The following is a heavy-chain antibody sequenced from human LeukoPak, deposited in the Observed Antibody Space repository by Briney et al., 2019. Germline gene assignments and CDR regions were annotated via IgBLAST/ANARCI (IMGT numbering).Heavy chain of an antibody. D-gene: IGHD3-3*01. J-gene: IGHJ4*02. CDR3: ARGPPDFWSGSTFDY. CDR2: ITPLFGTA. Sequence: GASVKVSCKASGGTFSKYTISWVRQRPGQGLEWMGGITPLFGTANYAQKFQGRVTITADESTSTAYMELSSLRSEDTAVYYCARGPPDFWSGSTFDYWGQGTLVTVSS. V-gene: IGHV1-69*13. CDR1: GGTFSKYT.